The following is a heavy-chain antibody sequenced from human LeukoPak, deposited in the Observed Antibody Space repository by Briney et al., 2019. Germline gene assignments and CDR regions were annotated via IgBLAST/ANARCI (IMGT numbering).Heavy chain of an antibody. D-gene: IGHD4/OR15-4a*01. V-gene: IGHV3-30*04. CDR1: GLTFSNYA. J-gene: IGHJ3*02. CDR2: ISYDGRNK. Sequence: GGSLRLSCAASGLTFSNYAMHWVRQAPGKGLEWVAVISYDGRNKYYADSVKGRFTISRDNSKNTLYLQMNSLRAEDTAVYYCASGAVSYAFDIWGQGTMVTVSS. CDR3: ASGAVSYAFDI.